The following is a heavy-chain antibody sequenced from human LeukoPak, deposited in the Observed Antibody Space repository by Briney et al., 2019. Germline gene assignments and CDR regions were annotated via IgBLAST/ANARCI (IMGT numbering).Heavy chain of an antibody. CDR1: GYTFTSYG. Sequence: GESLQISCKGSGYTFTSYGISWVRQAPGQGLEWMGWISAYNGNTNYAQKRQGRVTMTTDTSTSTAYMELRSRRSDDTAVYYCAILRSTLGYWGQGTLVTVSS. CDR3: AILRSTLGY. D-gene: IGHD4-17*01. V-gene: IGHV1-18*01. J-gene: IGHJ4*02. CDR2: ISAYNGNT.